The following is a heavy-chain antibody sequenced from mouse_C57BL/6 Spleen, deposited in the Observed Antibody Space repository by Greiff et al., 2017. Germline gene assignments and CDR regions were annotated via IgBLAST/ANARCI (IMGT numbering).Heavy chain of an antibody. CDR2: ISYDGSN. J-gene: IGHJ3*01. CDR3: ARDFPPWGAY. V-gene: IGHV3-6*01. CDR1: GYSITSGYY. Sequence: DVQLQESGPGLVKPSQSLSLTCSVTGYSITSGYYWNWIRQFPGNKLEWMGYISYDGSNNYNPSLKNRISITRDTSKNQFFLKLNSVTTEDTATYYCARDFPPWGAYWGQGTLVTVSA.